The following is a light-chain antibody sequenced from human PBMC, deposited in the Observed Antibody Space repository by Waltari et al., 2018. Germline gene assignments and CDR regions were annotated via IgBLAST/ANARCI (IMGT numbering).Light chain of an antibody. Sequence: EIVMTQSPATLSMSPGERATLSCRASQSVNTYVAWYQLKPGQAPRLLIHSASARACGIPARFSGSGSGTEFSLTINTLQSEDVAIYYCQQYTKWPQTFGQGTKVEIK. CDR1: QSVNTY. J-gene: IGKJ1*01. V-gene: IGKV3-15*01. CDR3: QQYTKWPQT. CDR2: SAS.